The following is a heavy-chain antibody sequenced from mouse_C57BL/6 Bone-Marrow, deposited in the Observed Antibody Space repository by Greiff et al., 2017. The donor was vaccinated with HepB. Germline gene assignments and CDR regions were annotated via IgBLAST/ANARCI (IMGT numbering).Heavy chain of an antibody. V-gene: IGHV1-39*01. CDR3: AREEGIYYDYDKGFAY. D-gene: IGHD2-4*01. Sequence: LVEPGASVKISCKASGYSFTDYNMNWVKQSNGKSLEWIGVINPNYGTTSYNQKFKGKATLTVDQSSSTAYMQLNSLTSEDSAVYYCAREEGIYYDYDKGFAYWGQGTLVTVSA. J-gene: IGHJ3*01. CDR2: INPNYGTT. CDR1: GYSFTDYN.